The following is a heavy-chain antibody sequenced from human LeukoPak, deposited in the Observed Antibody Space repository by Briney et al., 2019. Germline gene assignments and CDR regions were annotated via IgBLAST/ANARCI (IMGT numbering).Heavy chain of an antibody. V-gene: IGHV3-7*01. Sequence: GGSLRLSCAASGFTFSSYWMSWVRQAPGKGLEWVANIKQDGSEKYYVDSVKGRFTISRDNAKNSLYLQMNSLRAEDTAVYYCASQNCSSTSCPPDYFDYWGQGTLVTVSS. CDR3: ASQNCSSTSCPPDYFDY. J-gene: IGHJ4*02. CDR1: GFTFSSYW. D-gene: IGHD2-2*01. CDR2: IKQDGSEK.